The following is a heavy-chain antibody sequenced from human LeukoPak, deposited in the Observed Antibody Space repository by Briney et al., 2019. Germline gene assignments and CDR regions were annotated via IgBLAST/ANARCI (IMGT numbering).Heavy chain of an antibody. CDR1: GYTFTGYY. J-gene: IGHJ3*02. CDR3: ARVVRYSDWLLSDAFDI. Sequence: GASVKVSCKASGYTFTGYYMHWVRQAPGQGLEWMGWINPNSGGTNYAQKFQGRVTMTRDTSISTAYMELSRLRSDDTAVYYCARVVRYSDWLLSDAFDIWGQGTMVTVSS. D-gene: IGHD3-9*01. CDR2: INPNSGGT. V-gene: IGHV1-2*02.